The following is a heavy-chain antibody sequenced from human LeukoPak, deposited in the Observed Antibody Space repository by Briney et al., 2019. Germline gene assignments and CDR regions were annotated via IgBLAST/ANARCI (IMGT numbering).Heavy chain of an antibody. D-gene: IGHD6-19*01. J-gene: IGHJ4*02. CDR1: GFTFSSYA. CDR2: ISSNGGST. V-gene: IGHV3-64D*06. CDR3: VKDIAGSFWGRMAVAATPEY. Sequence: PGGSLRLSCAASGFTFSSYAMSWVRQAPGKGLQYVSAISSNGGSTYYADSVKGRFTISRDNSKNTLYLRMSSLRTEDTAVYYCVKDIAGSFWGRMAVAATPEYWGQGTLVTVSS.